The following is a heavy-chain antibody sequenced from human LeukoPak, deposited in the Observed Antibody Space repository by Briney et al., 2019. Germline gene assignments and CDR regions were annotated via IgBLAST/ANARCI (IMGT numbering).Heavy chain of an antibody. J-gene: IGHJ6*02. CDR1: GFTFTNYG. CDR3: AKDWKGYSDRLSPYYDYYYGMDV. V-gene: IGHV3-30*18. Sequence: GGSLRLSCAASGFTFTNYGMHWVRQAPGKGLEWLAVISYDGSNKYYADSVQGRFTISRDNTKNTLDLQMNSLSTEDTAVYFCAKDWKGYSDRLSPYYDYYYGMDVWGQGTTVTVSS. D-gene: IGHD2-15*01. CDR2: ISYDGSNK.